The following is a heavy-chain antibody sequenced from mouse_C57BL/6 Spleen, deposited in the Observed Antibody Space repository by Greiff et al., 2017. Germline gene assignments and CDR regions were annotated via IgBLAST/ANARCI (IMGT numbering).Heavy chain of an antibody. CDR2: IHPNSGST. D-gene: IGHD2-4*01. V-gene: IGHV1-64*01. Sequence: QVQLQQPGAELVKPGASVKLSCKASGYTFTSYWMHWVKQRPGQGLEWIGMIHPNSGSTNYNEKFKSKATLTVDKSSSTADMQLSSLTSADSAVYYCANHYDNDGYRGQGTTLTVSA. J-gene: IGHJ2*01. CDR1: GYTFTSYW. CDR3: ANHYDNDGY.